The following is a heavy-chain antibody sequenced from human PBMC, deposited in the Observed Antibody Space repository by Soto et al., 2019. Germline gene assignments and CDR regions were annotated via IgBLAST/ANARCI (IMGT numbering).Heavy chain of an antibody. CDR1: GFTFSGYN. Sequence: QVQLVESGGGLVQPGGSLRLSCAASGFTFSGYNMGWIRQAPGKGLEWVSYITSSGSNTFDAESVKGRFTISRDNTMNLLYLQMNSLSAEDTAVYYCARRGTISSAHHFDHWGQGTLVTVSS. V-gene: IGHV3-11*01. J-gene: IGHJ4*02. D-gene: IGHD6-6*01. CDR2: ITSSGSNT. CDR3: ARRGTISSAHHFDH.